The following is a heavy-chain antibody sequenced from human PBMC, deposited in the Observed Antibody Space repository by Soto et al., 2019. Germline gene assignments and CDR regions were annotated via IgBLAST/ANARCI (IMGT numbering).Heavy chain of an antibody. D-gene: IGHD3-22*01. Sequence: PGGSLRLSCAASGFTFSDYYMSWIRQAPGKGLEWVSYISSSSSYTNYADSVKGRFTISRDNAKNSPYLQMNSLRAEDTAVYYCARIRSDSSGLDYWGQGTLVTVSS. CDR3: ARIRSDSSGLDY. V-gene: IGHV3-11*06. J-gene: IGHJ4*02. CDR2: ISSSSSYT. CDR1: GFTFSDYY.